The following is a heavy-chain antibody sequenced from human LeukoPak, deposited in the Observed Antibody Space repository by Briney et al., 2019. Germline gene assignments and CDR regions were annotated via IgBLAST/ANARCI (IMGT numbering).Heavy chain of an antibody. V-gene: IGHV4-38-2*02. CDR3: ARMAPYYYYYDMDV. D-gene: IGHD5-24*01. CDR2: IYHSGST. Sequence: PSETLSLTCTVSGYSISSGYYWGWIRQPPGKGLELIGSIYHSGSTYYNPSLKSRVTISVDTSKNQFSLKLSSVTAADTAVYYCARMAPYYYYYDMDVWGKGTTVTVSS. CDR1: GYSISSGYY. J-gene: IGHJ6*03.